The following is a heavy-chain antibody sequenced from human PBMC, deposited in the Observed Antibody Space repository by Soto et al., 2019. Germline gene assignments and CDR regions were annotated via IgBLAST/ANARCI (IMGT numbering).Heavy chain of an antibody. V-gene: IGHV4-59*01. CDR3: ARDAGGPYDH. CDR2: IYYSGST. J-gene: IGHJ4*01. CDR1: GAPITINY. D-gene: IGHD2-15*01. Sequence: SETLSLTCTVSGAPITINYWSWIRQAPGKGLEWIGYIYYSGSTTYNPSLKSRVTMSADTSKDQFSLKLNSVAAADTAVYYCARDAGGPYDHWGAGILVTVSS.